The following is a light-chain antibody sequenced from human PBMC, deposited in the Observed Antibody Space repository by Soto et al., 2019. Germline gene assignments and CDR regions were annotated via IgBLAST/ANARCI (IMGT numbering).Light chain of an antibody. J-gene: IGKJ5*01. Sequence: EIVMTQSPATQSVSPGERVTLSCRASQSVNSKVAWYQQKPGQAPRLLIYGASTRATGIPARFSGSGSGTEFTLTISSLQSADFAVYYCQQYNYWPPITFGQGTRLEI. V-gene: IGKV3-15*01. CDR2: GAS. CDR1: QSVNSK. CDR3: QQYNYWPPIT.